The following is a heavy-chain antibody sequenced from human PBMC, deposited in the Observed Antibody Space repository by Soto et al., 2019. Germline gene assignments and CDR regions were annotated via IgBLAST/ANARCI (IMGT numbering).Heavy chain of an antibody. CDR3: ARKPETGTTVPFDY. V-gene: IGHV3-30*03. D-gene: IGHD1-1*01. CDR2: ISYDGSEK. Sequence: PGGFLRLSCAASGFTFSSYGMHWVRQAPGKGLEWVAVISYDGSEKYSADSVKGRFTISRDNSKNTLYLQMNSLRAEDTAVYYCARKPETGTTVPFDYWGQGTLVNVSS. J-gene: IGHJ4*02. CDR1: GFTFSSYG.